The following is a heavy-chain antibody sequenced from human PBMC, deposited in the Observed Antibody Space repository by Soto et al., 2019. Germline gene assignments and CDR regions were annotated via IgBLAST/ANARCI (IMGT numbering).Heavy chain of an antibody. J-gene: IGHJ4*02. CDR2: ISAYNRNT. D-gene: IGHD6-13*01. CDR3: ARVIASAADFDY. V-gene: IGHV1-18*01. CDR1: GYTFTSYG. Sequence: QVQLVQSGAEVKKPGASVKVSCKASGYTFTSYGLSWVRQAPGQGLEWMGWISAYNRNTNYAQKLQGRVTMTTDTPTSTAYMELRSLRSDATAVFYCARVIASAADFDYWGQGTLVTVSS.